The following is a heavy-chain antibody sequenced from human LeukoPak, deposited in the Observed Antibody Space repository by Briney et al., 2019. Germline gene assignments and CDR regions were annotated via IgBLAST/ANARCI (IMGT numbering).Heavy chain of an antibody. V-gene: IGHV4-59*08. CDR2: IYYSGST. CDR3: ARAPYDSGGYYDYYFDY. J-gene: IGHJ4*02. Sequence: SETLSLTCTVSGVSISNYYWSWIRQPPGKGPEWIGYIYYSGSTNYNPSLKSRVTISVDTSKNQFSLKLSSVTAADTAVYYCARAPYDSGGYYDYYFDYWGQGTLVTVSS. CDR1: GVSISNYY. D-gene: IGHD3-22*01.